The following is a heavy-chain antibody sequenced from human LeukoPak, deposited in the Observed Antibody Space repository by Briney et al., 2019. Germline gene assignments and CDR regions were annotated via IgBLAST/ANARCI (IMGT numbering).Heavy chain of an antibody. V-gene: IGHV3-9*01. J-gene: IGHJ6*02. CDR2: ISWNSGSI. Sequence: GGSLRLSCAASGFTFDDYAMHWVRQAPGKGLEWVSGISWNSGSIGYADSVKGRFTISRDNAKNSLYLQMNSLRAEDTVLYYCAKDADYGDYGGHNGYYYGMDVWGQGTTVTVSS. CDR3: AKDADYGDYGGHNGYYYGMDV. CDR1: GFTFDDYA. D-gene: IGHD4-17*01.